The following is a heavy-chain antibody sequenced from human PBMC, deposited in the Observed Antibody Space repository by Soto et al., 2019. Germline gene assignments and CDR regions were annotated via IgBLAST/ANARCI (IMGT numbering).Heavy chain of an antibody. CDR3: ARHADDYGDYYYYYGMDV. CDR2: IYPGDSDT. Sequence: GESLKISCKGSGYSFTSYWIGWVRQMPGKGLEWMGIIYPGDSDTRYSPSFQGQVTISADKSISTAYLQWSSLKASDTAMYYCARHADDYGDYYYYYGMDVWGQGTTVTVSS. J-gene: IGHJ6*02. CDR1: GYSFTSYW. D-gene: IGHD4-17*01. V-gene: IGHV5-51*01.